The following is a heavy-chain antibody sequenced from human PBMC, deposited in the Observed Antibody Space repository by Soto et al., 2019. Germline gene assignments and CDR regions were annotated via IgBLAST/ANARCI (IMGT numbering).Heavy chain of an antibody. V-gene: IGHV3-74*01. J-gene: IGHJ3*02. CDR1: GFTFSSYW. CDR3: ARFITMVRGVIDAFDI. CDR2: INSDGSST. Sequence: GGSLRLSCAASGFTFSSYWMHWVRQAPGKGLVWVSRINSDGSSTSYADSVKGRFTISRDNAKNTLYLQMNSLRAEDTAVYYCARFITMVRGVIDAFDIWGQGTMVTVSS. D-gene: IGHD3-10*01.